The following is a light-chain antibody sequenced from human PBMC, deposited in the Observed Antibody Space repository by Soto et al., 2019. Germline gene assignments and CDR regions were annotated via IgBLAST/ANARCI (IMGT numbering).Light chain of an antibody. CDR1: SSDVGSYNL. Sequence: QSVLTQPASVSGSRGQSITISCTGTSSDVGSYNLVSWYQQHPGKAPKLMIYEGSKRPSGVSNRFSGSKSGNTASLTISGLQAEDEADYYCCSYAGCSTYVFGTGTKLTVL. CDR2: EGS. J-gene: IGLJ1*01. V-gene: IGLV2-23*01. CDR3: CSYAGCSTYV.